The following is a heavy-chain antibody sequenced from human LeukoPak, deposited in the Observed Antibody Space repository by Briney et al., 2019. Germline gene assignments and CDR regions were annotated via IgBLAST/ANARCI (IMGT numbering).Heavy chain of an antibody. CDR1: GFTFSSYE. D-gene: IGHD3-9*01. Sequence: GGSLRLSCAASGFTFSSYEMSWVRQAPGKGLEWVGSIRSKPYGGTSDYAASVKGRFTISRDDSKGIVYLQVNSLKTEDTAVYYCTRGANGISTGCDYWGQGTLVTVSS. J-gene: IGHJ4*02. V-gene: IGHV3-49*04. CDR3: TRGANGISTGCDY. CDR2: IRSKPYGGTS.